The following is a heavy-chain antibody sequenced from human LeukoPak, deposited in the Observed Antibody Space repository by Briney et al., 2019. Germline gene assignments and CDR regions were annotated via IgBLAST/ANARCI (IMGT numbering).Heavy chain of an antibody. CDR3: ARRSSWSFDS. Sequence: NPSETLSLTCIDTGDSISSSTYYWAWIRLPPGKGLECIGSLYYTGTTYYNPSLKSRLTMSVDTSKNQFSLRLSSVPAADTAVYYCARRSSWSFDSWGQGTLVTVSS. J-gene: IGHJ4*02. V-gene: IGHV4-39*01. D-gene: IGHD6-13*01. CDR1: GDSISSSTYY. CDR2: LYYTGTT.